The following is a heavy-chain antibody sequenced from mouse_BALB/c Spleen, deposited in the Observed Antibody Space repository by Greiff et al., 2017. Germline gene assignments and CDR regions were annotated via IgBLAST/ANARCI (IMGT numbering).Heavy chain of an antibody. CDR2: INPSTGYT. CDR3: ARWGYGSTSGY. D-gene: IGHD1-1*01. V-gene: IGHV1-7*01. J-gene: IGHJ2*01. CDR1: GYTFTSYW. Sequence: QVQLQQSGAELAKPGASVKMSCKASGYTFTSYWMHWVKQRPGQGLEWIGYINPSTGYTEYNQKFKDKATLTADKSSSTAYMQLSSLTSEDSAVYYCARWGYGSTSGYWGQGTTLTVSS.